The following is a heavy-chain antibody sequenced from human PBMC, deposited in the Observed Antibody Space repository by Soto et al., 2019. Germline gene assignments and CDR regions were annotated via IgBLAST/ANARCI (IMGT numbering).Heavy chain of an antibody. J-gene: IGHJ5*02. D-gene: IGHD2-15*01. CDR3: ARGSGMAGSFDP. CDR1: GFTFSKYS. V-gene: IGHV3-48*02. Sequence: GSLRLSCAASGFTFSKYSMNWARQAPGKGLEWISYITSSSSTIYYADSVKGRFTISRDNAKNSLYLQMNSLRDEDTAMYYCARGSGMAGSFDPWGQGTLVTVSS. CDR2: ITSSSSTI.